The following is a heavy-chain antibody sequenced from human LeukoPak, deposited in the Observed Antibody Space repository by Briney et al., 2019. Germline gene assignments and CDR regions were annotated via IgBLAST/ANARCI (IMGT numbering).Heavy chain of an antibody. V-gene: IGHV3-53*01. J-gene: IGHJ4*02. D-gene: IGHD3-10*01. Sequence: GGSLRLSCAASGFTVSSNYMSWVRQAPGKGLEWVSVIYSGGSTYYADSVKGRFTTSRDNSKNTLYLQMNSLRAEDTAVYYCAKEGSFGELIFDYWGQGTLVTVSS. CDR1: GFTVSSNY. CDR3: AKEGSFGELIFDY. CDR2: IYSGGST.